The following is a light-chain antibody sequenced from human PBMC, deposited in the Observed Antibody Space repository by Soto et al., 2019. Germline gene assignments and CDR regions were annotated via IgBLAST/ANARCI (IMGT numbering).Light chain of an antibody. J-gene: IGKJ1*01. CDR2: GAS. V-gene: IGKV3-15*01. Sequence: EIVLTQSPGTLSLSPGERATLSCRASQSVSSSYLAWYQQKPGQAPRLLIYGASTRATGIPARFSGSGSGTKSTLTISSLQSEDFAVYYCQQYNNWPRTFGQGTKVDIK. CDR1: QSVSSSY. CDR3: QQYNNWPRT.